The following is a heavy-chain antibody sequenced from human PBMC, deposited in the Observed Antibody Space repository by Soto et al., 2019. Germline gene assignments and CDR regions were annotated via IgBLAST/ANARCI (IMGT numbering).Heavy chain of an antibody. CDR2: IYYSGST. J-gene: IGHJ6*02. D-gene: IGHD1-20*01. V-gene: IGHV4-31*03. CDR1: GGSISSGGYY. CDR3: ARSSVGLRRYFGMDV. Sequence: PSETLSLTCTVSGGSISSGGYYWSWIRQHPGKSLEWIGYIYYSGSTYYNPSLKNRVTISLDTSKNQFSLKLSSVTAADTAVYYCARSSVGLRRYFGMDVWGQGTTVTVSS.